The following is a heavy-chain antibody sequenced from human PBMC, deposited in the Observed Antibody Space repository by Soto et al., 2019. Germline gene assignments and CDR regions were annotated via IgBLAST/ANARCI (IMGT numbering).Heavy chain of an antibody. CDR1: GFTFSDYA. J-gene: IGHJ4*02. Sequence: VQLVESGGGVVQPGRSLRLSCAASGFTFSDYAMHWVRQAPGKGLEWVAVVSHDGRNTHYADSVKGRFTISRDSSKNMVSLEMTSLRAEDTAVYYCARGGRQWLVTYDFNYWGQGAVVTVSS. V-gene: IGHV3-30*03. CDR3: ARGGRQWLVTYDFNY. CDR2: VSHDGRNT. D-gene: IGHD6-19*01.